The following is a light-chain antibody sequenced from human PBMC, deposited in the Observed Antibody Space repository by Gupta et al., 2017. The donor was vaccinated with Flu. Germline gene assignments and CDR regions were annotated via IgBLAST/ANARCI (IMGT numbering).Light chain of an antibody. Sequence: QSVVTQEPSLTVSPGWTVTLTCASSTGAVTSRYYPNWFQQKPGQAPRALIYNTVNRYSWTPARFSGSLLGGRAALTLSGVQPEDEADYYCLLYFGDHYVFGTGTKV. CDR1: TGAVTSRYY. CDR3: LLYFGDHYV. CDR2: NTV. V-gene: IGLV7-43*01. J-gene: IGLJ1*01.